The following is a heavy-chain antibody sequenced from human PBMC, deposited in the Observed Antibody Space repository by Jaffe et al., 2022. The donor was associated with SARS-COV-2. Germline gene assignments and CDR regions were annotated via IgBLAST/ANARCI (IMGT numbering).Heavy chain of an antibody. CDR3: ARPQAWHYDILTGTDDAFDI. CDR1: GFTVSSNY. Sequence: EVQLVESGGGLVQPGGSLRLSCAASGFTVSSNYMSWVRQAPGKGLEWVSVIYSGGSTYYADSVKGRFTISRDNSKNTLYLQMNSLRAEDTAVYYCARPQAWHYDILTGTDDAFDIWGQGTMVTVSS. CDR2: IYSGGST. V-gene: IGHV3-66*02. D-gene: IGHD3-9*01. J-gene: IGHJ3*02.